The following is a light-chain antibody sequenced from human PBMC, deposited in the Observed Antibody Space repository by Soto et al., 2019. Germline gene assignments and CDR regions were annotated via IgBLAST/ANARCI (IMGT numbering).Light chain of an antibody. CDR1: QSVSSSY. CDR3: QQYGNSPYT. V-gene: IGKV3-20*01. Sequence: EIVLTQSPGTLSLSPGARATLSCRASQSVSSSYLAWYQQKPGQAPRLLIYVASSRATGIPDRFSGSGSGPEFILTISRLEAEDFAVYYCQQYGNSPYTFGQGTKLEIK. J-gene: IGKJ2*01. CDR2: VAS.